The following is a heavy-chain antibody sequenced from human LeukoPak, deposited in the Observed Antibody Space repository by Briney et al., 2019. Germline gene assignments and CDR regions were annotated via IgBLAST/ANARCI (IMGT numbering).Heavy chain of an antibody. CDR2: RHHGGNT. J-gene: IGHJ3*02. D-gene: IGHD3-22*01. CDR3: ARWLGNGFDM. Sequence: WETLSLTCTVSGGSISSYYWSWIRQPPGKDLEWIGSRHHGGNTYYHPSLKSRVTISIDTSKNQLPLNLYSVTAADTAVYYCARWLGNGFDMWGQGTVVTVSS. CDR1: GGSISSYY. V-gene: IGHV4-59*08.